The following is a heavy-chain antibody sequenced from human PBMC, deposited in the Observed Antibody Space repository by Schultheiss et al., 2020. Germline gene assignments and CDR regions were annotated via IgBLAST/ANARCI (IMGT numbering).Heavy chain of an antibody. CDR2: IYHSGST. CDR3: ARNGPATASHDY. CDR1: GGSFSGYY. V-gene: IGHV4-34*01. J-gene: IGHJ4*02. D-gene: IGHD2-21*02. Sequence: SETLSLTCAVYGGSFSGYYWGWIRQPPGKGLEWIGSIYHSGSTYYNPSLKSRVTISVDTSKNQFSLKLSSVTAADTAVYYCARNGPATASHDYWGQGTLVTVSS.